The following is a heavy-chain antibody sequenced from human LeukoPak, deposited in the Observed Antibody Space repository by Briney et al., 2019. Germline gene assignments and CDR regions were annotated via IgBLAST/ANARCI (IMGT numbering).Heavy chain of an antibody. Sequence: SETLSLTCAVYGGSFSGYYWSWIRQPPGKGLEWIGEINHSGSTNYNPSLKSRVTISVDSSKNQFSLKLTSVRGGECRAYYSARQNFMVVTAIRIFDYWGQGTLVTVSS. D-gene: IGHD2-21*02. CDR2: INHSGST. CDR3: ARQNFMVVTAIRIFDY. V-gene: IGHV4-34*01. CDR1: GGSFSGYY. J-gene: IGHJ4*02.